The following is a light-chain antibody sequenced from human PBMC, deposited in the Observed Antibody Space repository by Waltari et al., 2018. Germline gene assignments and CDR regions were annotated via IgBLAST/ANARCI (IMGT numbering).Light chain of an antibody. CDR3: QQSHSAPLA. CDR1: RAITNY. J-gene: IGKJ4*01. Sequence: DIQMTQSPSSLSASVGDRVTITCRASRAITNYVNWYQQRPGLAPKLLIYAASTLQGGRPTRFSGSGSGTDFTLTISSLQIEDFATYYCQQSHSAPLAFGGGTRLEI. CDR2: AAS. V-gene: IGKV1-39*01.